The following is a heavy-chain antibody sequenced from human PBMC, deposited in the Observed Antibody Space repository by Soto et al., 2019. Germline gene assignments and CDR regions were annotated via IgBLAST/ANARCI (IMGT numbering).Heavy chain of an antibody. CDR2: IYYSGST. V-gene: IGHV4-31*03. D-gene: IGHD2-21*01. J-gene: IGHJ4*02. Sequence: QVQLQESGPGLVKPSQTLSLTCTVSGGSISSGGYYWSWIRQHPGKGLAWIGYIYYSGSTYYNPSLKSRVTISVDTSKNQFYLKLSSVTAADTAVYYCARSVFTATFPYFDYWGQGTLVTVSS. CDR1: GGSISSGGYY. CDR3: ARSVFTATFPYFDY.